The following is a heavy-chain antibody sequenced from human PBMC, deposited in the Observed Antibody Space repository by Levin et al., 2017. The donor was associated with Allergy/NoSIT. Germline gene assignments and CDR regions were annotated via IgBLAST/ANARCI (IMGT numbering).Heavy chain of an antibody. V-gene: IGHV3-13*01. CDR1: GFTFSRYD. J-gene: IGHJ6*02. Sequence: GGSLRLSCAASGFTFSRYDMHWVRHVTGEGLEWVSSIGTAGDTYYPGSVKGRFTISRENAKNSFERQMNSLRAGDTAVYYCARSDEGGMDVWGQGTTVTVSS. CDR3: ARSDEGGMDV. CDR2: IGTAGDT.